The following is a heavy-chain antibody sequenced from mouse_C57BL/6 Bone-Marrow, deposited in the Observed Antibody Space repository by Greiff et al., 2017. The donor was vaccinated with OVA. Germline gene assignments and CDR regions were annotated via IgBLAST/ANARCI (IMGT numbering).Heavy chain of an antibody. CDR3: ARSFITTVVAGWCFDV. D-gene: IGHD1-1*01. CDR2: IYPRSGNN. J-gene: IGHJ1*03. Sequence: VKLMESGAELARPGASVKLSCKASGYTFTSYGISWVKQRTGQGLEWIGEIYPRSGNNYYNEKVQGKATLTADKYSSTAYMELRSLTSVGSAVYVCARSFITTVVAGWCFDVWGTGTTVTVSS. V-gene: IGHV1-81*01. CDR1: GYTFTSYG.